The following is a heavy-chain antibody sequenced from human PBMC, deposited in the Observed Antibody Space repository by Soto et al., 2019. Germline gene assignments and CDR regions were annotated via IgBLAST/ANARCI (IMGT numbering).Heavy chain of an antibody. Sequence: SVKVSCKASGGTFSSYAISWVRQAPGQGLEWMGGIIPIFGTANYAQKFQGRVTITADESTSTAYMELSSLRSEDTAVYYCATITTRYYYDSSGYTAFDIWGQGTMVTVSS. CDR1: GGTFSSYA. V-gene: IGHV1-69*13. J-gene: IGHJ3*02. CDR2: IIPIFGTA. CDR3: ATITTRYYYDSSGYTAFDI. D-gene: IGHD3-22*01.